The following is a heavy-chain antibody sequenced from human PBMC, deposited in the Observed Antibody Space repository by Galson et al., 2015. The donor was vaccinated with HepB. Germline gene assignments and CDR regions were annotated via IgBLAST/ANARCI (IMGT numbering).Heavy chain of an antibody. Sequence: SVKVSCKASGYTFVNYGVTWVRQAPGQGLEWMGWISGYIGNTKYGQKFQDRVTMTTDTSTSTAYMELRSLISDDTAVYYCARTMTTVTTGGWCDYWGQGTLVTVSS. D-gene: IGHD4-17*01. CDR2: ISGYIGNT. J-gene: IGHJ4*02. CDR3: ARTMTTVTTGGWCDY. CDR1: GYTFVNYG. V-gene: IGHV1-18*01.